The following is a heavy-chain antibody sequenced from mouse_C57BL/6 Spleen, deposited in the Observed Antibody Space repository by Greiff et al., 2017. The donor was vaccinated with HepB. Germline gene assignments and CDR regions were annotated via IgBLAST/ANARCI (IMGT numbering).Heavy chain of an antibody. CDR2: IDPETGGT. V-gene: IGHV1-15*01. J-gene: IGHJ2*01. D-gene: IGHD1-1*01. CDR3: TRYYGSPYYFDY. Sequence: QVQLKQSGAELVRPGASVTLSCKASGYTFTDYEMHWVKQTPVHGLEWIGAIDPETGGTAYNQKFKGKAILTADKSSSTAYMELRSLTSEDSAVDYCTRYYGSPYYFDYWGQGTTLTVSS. CDR1: GYTFTDYE.